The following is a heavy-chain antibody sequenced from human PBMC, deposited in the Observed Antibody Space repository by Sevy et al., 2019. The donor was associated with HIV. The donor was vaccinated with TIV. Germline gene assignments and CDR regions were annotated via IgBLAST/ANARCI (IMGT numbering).Heavy chain of an antibody. CDR2: ISAYNGNT. CDR3: ARDGTYYDFWSGYYSYYYYYMDV. J-gene: IGHJ6*03. D-gene: IGHD3-3*01. Sequence: ASVKVSCKASGYTFTSYGISWVRQAPGQGLEWMGWISAYNGNTNYAQKLQGRVPMTTDTSTSRAYVELRSLGSDDTAVYYCARDGTYYDFWSGYYSYYYYYMDVWGKGTTVTVSS. V-gene: IGHV1-18*04. CDR1: GYTFTSYG.